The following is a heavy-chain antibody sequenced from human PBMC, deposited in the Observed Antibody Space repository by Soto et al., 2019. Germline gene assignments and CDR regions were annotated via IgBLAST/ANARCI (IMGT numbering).Heavy chain of an antibody. D-gene: IGHD6-13*01. Sequence: GGSLRLSCAASGFTFSDYYMSWIRQAPGKGLEWVSYISSSGSTIYYADSVKGRFTISRDNAKNSLYLQMNSLRAEDTAVYYCASREGGAAADTYYYYGMDVWGQGTTVTVSS. V-gene: IGHV3-11*01. CDR2: ISSSGSTI. J-gene: IGHJ6*02. CDR3: ASREGGAAADTYYYYGMDV. CDR1: GFTFSDYY.